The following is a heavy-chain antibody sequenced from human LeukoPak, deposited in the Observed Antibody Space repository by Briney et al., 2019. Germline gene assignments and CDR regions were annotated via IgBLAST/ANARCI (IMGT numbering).Heavy chain of an antibody. D-gene: IGHD2-2*01. J-gene: IGHJ6*02. CDR1: GFTFSTYS. Sequence: GGSLRLSCAVSGFTFSTYSMTWVRQAPGKGLEWVSSISSSSRNTYYADSVKGRFTISRDNAKNSLYLQMNSLRAEDTAVYYCARDGWYCSSTSCSAYYYYYGMDVWGQGTTVTVSS. V-gene: IGHV3-21*01. CDR3: ARDGWYCSSTSCSAYYYYYGMDV. CDR2: ISSSSRNT.